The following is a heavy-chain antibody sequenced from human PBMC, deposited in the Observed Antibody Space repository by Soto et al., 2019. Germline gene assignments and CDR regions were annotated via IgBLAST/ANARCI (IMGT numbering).Heavy chain of an antibody. CDR1: GFTFSSYG. D-gene: IGHD3-10*01. CDR2: IWYDGSNK. Sequence: GGSLRLSCAASGFTFSSYGMHWVRQAPGKGLEWVAVIWYDGSNKYYADSVKGRFTMSRDNSKNTLYLQMNSLRAEDTAVYYCARGLAVRGVIKSVGDYYYYGMDVWGQGTTVTVSS. CDR3: ARGLAVRGVIKSVGDYYYYGMDV. J-gene: IGHJ6*02. V-gene: IGHV3-33*01.